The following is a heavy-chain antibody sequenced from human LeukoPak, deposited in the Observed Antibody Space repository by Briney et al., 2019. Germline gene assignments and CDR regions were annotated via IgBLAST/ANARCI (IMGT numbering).Heavy chain of an antibody. CDR1: GFTVDSFY. J-gene: IGHJ5*02. CDR2: IYNAGST. V-gene: IGHV3-53*01. Sequence: PGGSLRLSCAASGFTVDSFYMSWVRQAPGKGLEWVSVIYNAGSTYYADSVKGRFTISRDTSKNTLYLQINSLRVEDTAVYYCIVFGDSNHWGQGTLVTVSS. D-gene: IGHD4-17*01. CDR3: IVFGDSNH.